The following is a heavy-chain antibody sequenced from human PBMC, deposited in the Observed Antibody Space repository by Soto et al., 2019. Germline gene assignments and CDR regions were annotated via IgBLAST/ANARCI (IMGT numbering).Heavy chain of an antibody. J-gene: IGHJ4*02. D-gene: IGHD6-13*01. CDR2: IKSKTDGGTT. Sequence: PGGSLRLSCAASGFTFSNAWMSWVRQAPGKGLEWVGRIKSKTDGGTTDYAAPVKGRFTISRDDSKNTLYLQMNSLKTEDTAVYYCTTLYSSSWDFDYWGQGTLVTVSS. CDR1: GFTFSNAW. CDR3: TTLYSSSWDFDY. V-gene: IGHV3-15*01.